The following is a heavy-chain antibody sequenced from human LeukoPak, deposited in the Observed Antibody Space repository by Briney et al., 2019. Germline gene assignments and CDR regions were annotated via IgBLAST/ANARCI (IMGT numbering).Heavy chain of an antibody. V-gene: IGHV4-38-2*01. D-gene: IGHD6-19*01. J-gene: IGHJ5*02. CDR3: ARLLGAVAGTRSNWLDP. CDR2: IYHSGST. CDR1: GYSISSGYY. Sequence: SETLSLTCAVSGYSISSGYYWGWIRQPPGKGLEWIGSIYHSGSTYYNPSLKSRVTISVDTSKNQFSLKLSSVTAADTAVYYCARLLGAVAGTRSNWLDPWGQGTLVTVSS.